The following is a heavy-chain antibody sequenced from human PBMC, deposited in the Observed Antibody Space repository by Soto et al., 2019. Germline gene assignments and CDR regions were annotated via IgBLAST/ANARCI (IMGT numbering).Heavy chain of an antibody. Sequence: ASVKVSCKASGYTFTSYYMHWVRQAPGQGLEWMGMINPNFGSTSYAQKFQGRVTMTRDTSTSTVYMELSSLRSEDTAVYYCAPLGGVGEQLARLAIWGQGTMVTVSS. CDR2: INPNFGST. V-gene: IGHV1-46*03. CDR3: APLGGVGEQLARLAI. J-gene: IGHJ3*02. CDR1: GYTFTSYY. D-gene: IGHD6-13*01.